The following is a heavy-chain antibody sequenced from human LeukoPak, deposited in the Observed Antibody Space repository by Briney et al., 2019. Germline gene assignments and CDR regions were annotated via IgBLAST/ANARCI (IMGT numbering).Heavy chain of an antibody. CDR1: GFTFSTYG. CDR2: ISSSSSYI. J-gene: IGHJ4*02. V-gene: IGHV3-21*01. Sequence: PGGSLRLSCAASGFTFSTYGMHWVRQAPGKGLEWVSSISSSSSYIYYADSVKGRFTISRDNAKNSLYLQMNSLRAEDTAVYYCARDADDFLYCSSTSCYFGYWGQGTLVTVSS. D-gene: IGHD2-2*01. CDR3: ARDADDFLYCSSTSCYFGY.